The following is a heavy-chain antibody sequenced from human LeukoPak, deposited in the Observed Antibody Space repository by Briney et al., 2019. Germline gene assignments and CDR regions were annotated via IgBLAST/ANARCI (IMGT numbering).Heavy chain of an antibody. J-gene: IGHJ4*02. CDR3: ARERYCSGGSCSRRYFDY. V-gene: IGHV4-61*01. D-gene: IGHD2-15*01. CDR1: SGSISSSNYY. Sequence: MTSETLSLTCTVSSGSISSSNYYWGWIRQPPGKGLEWIGYIYYSGSTNYNPSLKSRVTISVDTSKNQFSLKLSSVTAEDTAVYYCARERYCSGGSCSRRYFDYWGQGTLVTVSS. CDR2: IYYSGST.